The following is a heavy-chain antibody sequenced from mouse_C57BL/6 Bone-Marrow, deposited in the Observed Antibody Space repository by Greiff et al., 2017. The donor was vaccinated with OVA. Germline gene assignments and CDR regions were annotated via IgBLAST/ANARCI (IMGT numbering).Heavy chain of an antibody. J-gene: IGHJ1*03. V-gene: IGHV6-3*01. CDR3: TGIYYGSSYWYVDV. D-gene: IGHD1-1*01. CDR1: GFTFSNYW. CDR2: IRLKSDNYET. Sequence: EVKLVESGGGLVQPGGSMKLSCVASGFTFSNYWMNWVRQSPEQGLEWVAQIRLKSDNYETHYAETVKGRFTISRDDAKSSVYLQMNNLSAVDTGIYYFTGIYYGSSYWYVDVWGTGTTVTVSS.